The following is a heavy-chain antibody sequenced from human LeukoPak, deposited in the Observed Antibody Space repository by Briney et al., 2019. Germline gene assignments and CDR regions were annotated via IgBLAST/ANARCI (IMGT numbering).Heavy chain of an antibody. Sequence: PGGSLRLSCAASGFTFSDYYMSWIRQAPGKGLEWVSYISSSGSTTYYADSVKGRFTISRDNAKNSLYLQVNSLRAEDTAVYYCARASRSRYNWNYEYYYYMDVWGKGTTVTVPS. CDR1: GFTFSDYY. CDR3: ARASRSRYNWNYEYYYYMDV. D-gene: IGHD1-7*01. CDR2: ISSSGSTT. J-gene: IGHJ6*03. V-gene: IGHV3-11*04.